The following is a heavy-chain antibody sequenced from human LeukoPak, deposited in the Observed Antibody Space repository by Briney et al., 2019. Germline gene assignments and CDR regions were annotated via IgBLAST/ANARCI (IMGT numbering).Heavy chain of an antibody. CDR1: GGSFSGYY. V-gene: IGHV4-34*01. CDR2: INHSGST. Sequence: SETLSLTCAVYGGSFSGYYWSWIRQPPGKGLGWIGEINHSGSTNYNPSLKSRVTISLDTSKNQFSLKLSSLTAPDPHGSYFSRFGYYDSSAIDYWGQGTLVTVSS. D-gene: IGHD3-22*01. J-gene: IGHJ4*02. CDR3: SRFGYYDSSAIDY.